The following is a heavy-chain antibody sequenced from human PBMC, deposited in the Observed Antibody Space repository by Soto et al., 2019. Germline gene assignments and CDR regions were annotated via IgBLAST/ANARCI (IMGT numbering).Heavy chain of an antibody. V-gene: IGHV1-69*13. CDR3: ARAEELHCSGGSCYGHYGMDV. CDR2: IIPIFGTA. D-gene: IGHD2-15*01. Sequence: EASVKVSCKASVGTFSSYAISCVRQAPGQGLEWIGGIIPIFGTANYAQKFQGRVTITADESTSTAYMELSSLRSEDTAVYYCARAEELHCSGGSCYGHYGMDVWGQGTTVTVSS. J-gene: IGHJ6*02. CDR1: VGTFSSYA.